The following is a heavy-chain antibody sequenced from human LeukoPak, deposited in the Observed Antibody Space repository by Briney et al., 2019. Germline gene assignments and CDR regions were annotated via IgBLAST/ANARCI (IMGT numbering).Heavy chain of an antibody. CDR2: IYHSGST. CDR1: GGSISGGGYS. V-gene: IGHV4-30-2*01. CDR3: ARYTRGGNGMDV. D-gene: IGHD3-16*01. J-gene: IGHJ6*02. Sequence: SETLSLTCAVSGGSISGGGYSWSWIRQPPGKGLEWIGYIYHSGSTYYNPSLKSRVTISVDTSKNQFSLKLSSVTAADTAVYYCARYTRGGNGMDVWGQGTTVTVSS.